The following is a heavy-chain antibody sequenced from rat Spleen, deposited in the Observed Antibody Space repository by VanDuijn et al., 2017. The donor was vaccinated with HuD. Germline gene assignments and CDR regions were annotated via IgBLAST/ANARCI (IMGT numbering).Heavy chain of an antibody. Sequence: EVQLVESGGGLVQPGRSLKLSCAASGLSFSNYDMAWVRQAPTKGLEWVASISYDGTATYYRDSVKGRFTISRDSAQNTLYLQMSKLGSEDTAIYYCAREYTTDYYYFRLIMDAWGQGVMVTVSS. V-gene: IGHV5-29*01. CDR1: GLSFSNYD. CDR3: AREYTTDYYYFRLIMDA. J-gene: IGHJ2*01. CDR2: ISYDGTAT. D-gene: IGHD1-6*01.